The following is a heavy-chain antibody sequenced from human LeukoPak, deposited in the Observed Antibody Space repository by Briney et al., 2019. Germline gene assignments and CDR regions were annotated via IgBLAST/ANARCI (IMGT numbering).Heavy chain of an antibody. D-gene: IGHD6-13*01. Sequence: SQTLSLTCAISGASVSSNRATWDWIRQSPSGGLEWLGRTYHRSRWYHDYAVSVKSRITINAETSKNQFSLQLTSVIAEDTAVYFCAYSSSLMPDTYNIWGQGTMVIVSS. V-gene: IGHV6-1*01. CDR1: GASVSSNRAT. CDR3: AYSSSLMPDTYNI. J-gene: IGHJ3*02. CDR2: TYHRSRWYH.